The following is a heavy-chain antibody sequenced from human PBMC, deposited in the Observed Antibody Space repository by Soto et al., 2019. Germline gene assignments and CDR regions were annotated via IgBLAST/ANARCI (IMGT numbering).Heavy chain of an antibody. CDR2: ISYDGSNQ. CDR1: GFTFSTYA. D-gene: IGHD6-13*01. J-gene: IGHJ4*02. Sequence: QVQLVESGGGVVQPGRSLRLSCAASGFTFSTYAMHWVRQAPGKGLEWVAVISYDGSNQYYADSVKGRFTISRDNSKNTLYLQMNSLRAEDTAVYYCAKVVVASSWSSFDSWGQGTLVTVSS. V-gene: IGHV3-30*18. CDR3: AKVVVASSWSSFDS.